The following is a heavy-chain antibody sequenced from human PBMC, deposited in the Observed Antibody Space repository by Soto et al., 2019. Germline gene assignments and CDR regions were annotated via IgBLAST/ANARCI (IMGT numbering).Heavy chain of an antibody. CDR2: ISSSSSYI. Sequence: EVQLVESGGGLVKPGGSLRLSCAASGFTFSSYSMNWVRQAPGKGLEWVSSISSSSSYIYYADSVKGRFTISRDNAKNSLYLQMNSLRAEDTAVYYCARDPPGPGWFDPWGQGTLVTVSS. V-gene: IGHV3-21*01. CDR1: GFTFSSYS. J-gene: IGHJ5*02. CDR3: ARDPPGPGWFDP.